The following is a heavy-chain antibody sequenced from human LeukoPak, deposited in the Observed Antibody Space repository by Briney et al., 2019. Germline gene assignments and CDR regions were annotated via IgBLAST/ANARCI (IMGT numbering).Heavy chain of an antibody. J-gene: IGHJ5*02. Sequence: ASVKVSCKASGYTFTSYGISWVRQAPGQGLEWMGWISAYNGNTNYAQKLQGRVTMTRDMSTSTDFMELSSLRSEDTAVYYCARDNSVGDNAWWFDPWGQGTLVTVSS. CDR3: ARDNSVGDNAWWFDP. V-gene: IGHV1-18*01. CDR2: ISAYNGNT. D-gene: IGHD1-26*01. CDR1: GYTFTSYG.